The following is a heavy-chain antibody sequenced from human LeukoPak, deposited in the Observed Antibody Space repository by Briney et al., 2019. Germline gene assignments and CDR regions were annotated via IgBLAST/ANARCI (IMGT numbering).Heavy chain of an antibody. CDR2: INPNSGDT. Sequence: ASVKVSCKASGYTFTGYYMHWVRQAPGQGLEWMGWINPNSGDTNYAQKFQDRVTMTRDTSISTAYMELSRLRSDDTAVYYRARDGARYDILTGYGFDYWGQGTLVTVSS. CDR3: ARDGARYDILTGYGFDY. CDR1: GYTFTGYY. J-gene: IGHJ4*02. V-gene: IGHV1-2*02. D-gene: IGHD3-9*01.